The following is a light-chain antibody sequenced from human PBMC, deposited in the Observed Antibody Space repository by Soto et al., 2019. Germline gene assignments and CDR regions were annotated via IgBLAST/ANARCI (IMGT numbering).Light chain of an antibody. Sequence: EIVLTQSPATLSLSPGERATLSCRASQSVSSYFAWYQQKPGQAPRLLIYDASNRATGIPARFSGSGSGTDFTLTISSLEPEDFAVYYCQQRSNWPLLITFGQGTRLEIK. V-gene: IGKV3-11*01. CDR3: QQRSNWPLLIT. CDR2: DAS. J-gene: IGKJ5*01. CDR1: QSVSSY.